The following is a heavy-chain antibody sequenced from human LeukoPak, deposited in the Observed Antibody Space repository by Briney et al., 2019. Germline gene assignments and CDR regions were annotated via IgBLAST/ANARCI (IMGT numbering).Heavy chain of an antibody. V-gene: IGHV4-39*01. Sequence: SETLSLTCTVSGGSISSSSYYWGWIRQPPGKGLEWIGSIYYSGSTYYNPSLKSRATISVDTSKNQFSLKLSSVTAADTDVYYCARHRYCYGPSYYFDYWGQGTLVTVSS. CDR1: GGSISSSSYY. CDR2: IYYSGST. CDR3: ARHRYCYGPSYYFDY. J-gene: IGHJ4*02. D-gene: IGHD5-18*01.